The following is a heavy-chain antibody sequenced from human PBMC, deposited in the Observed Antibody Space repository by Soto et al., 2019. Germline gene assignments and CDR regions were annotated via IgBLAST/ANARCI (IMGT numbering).Heavy chain of an antibody. J-gene: IGHJ6*02. V-gene: IGHV1-69*01. CDR3: ARDGSGYRSRASPMDV. Sequence: QVQLVQSGAEVKKPGSSVKVSCKASGDTFSCYAISWVRQAPGQGLEWMGGIIPIFGTANYAQKFQGRVTITADESTSTAYMELSSLRSEDTAVYYCARDGSGYRSRASPMDVWGQGTTVTVSS. CDR2: IIPIFGTA. D-gene: IGHD3-22*01. CDR1: GDTFSCYA.